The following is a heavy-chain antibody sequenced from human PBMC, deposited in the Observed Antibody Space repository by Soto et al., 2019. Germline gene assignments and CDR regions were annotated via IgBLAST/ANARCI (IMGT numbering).Heavy chain of an antibody. J-gene: IGHJ6*02. V-gene: IGHV3-23*01. CDR3: AKAGYCSSTSCYVGSVSTHYYYYYGMDV. CDR2: ISGSGGST. D-gene: IGHD2-2*01. Sequence: GGSLRLSCAASGFTFSSYAMSWVRQAPGKGLEWVSAISGSGGSTYYADSVKGRFTISRDNSKNTLYLQMNSLRAEDTAVYYCAKAGYCSSTSCYVGSVSTHYYYYYGMDVWGQGTTVTVSS. CDR1: GFTFSSYA.